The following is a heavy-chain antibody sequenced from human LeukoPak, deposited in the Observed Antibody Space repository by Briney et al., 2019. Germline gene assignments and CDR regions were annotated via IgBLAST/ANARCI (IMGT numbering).Heavy chain of an antibody. CDR2: INWNGGST. CDR1: GCTYDDYT. V-gene: IGHV3-20*04. CDR3: ARDGANYDFWSGSGHYFDY. J-gene: IGHJ4*02. Sequence: GGSLRLSCAASGCTYDDYTMHWVRQPPGKGLEWVSGINWNGGSTGYADSVKGRFTISRDNAKNTLYLQMNSLRAEDTAVYYCARDGANYDFWSGSGHYFDYWGQGTLVTVSS. D-gene: IGHD3-3*01.